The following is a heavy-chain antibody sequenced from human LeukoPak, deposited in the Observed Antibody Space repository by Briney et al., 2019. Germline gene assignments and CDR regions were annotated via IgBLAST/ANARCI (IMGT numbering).Heavy chain of an antibody. CDR1: GFAFSSYA. V-gene: IGHV3-30*01. J-gene: IGHJ6*03. CDR3: ARDSAYFDWSFYMDV. D-gene: IGHD3-9*01. Sequence: GGSLRLSCAASGFAFSSYAMHWVRQAPGKGLEWVAVISYDGSNKYYADSVKGRFTISRDNSKNTLYLQMNSLRAEDTAVYYCARDSAYFDWSFYMDVWGKGTTVTVSS. CDR2: ISYDGSNK.